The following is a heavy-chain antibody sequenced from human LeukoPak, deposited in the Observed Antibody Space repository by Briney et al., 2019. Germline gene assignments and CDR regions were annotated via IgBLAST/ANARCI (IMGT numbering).Heavy chain of an antibody. CDR1: GYTFTSYY. D-gene: IGHD3-3*01. V-gene: IGHV1-46*01. CDR3: ARSSTLRFLEWLPQYYFDY. CDR2: INPSGGST. J-gene: IGHJ4*02. Sequence: ASVKVSCKASGYTFTSYYMHWVRQAPGQGLEWMGIINPSGGSTSYAQKFQGRVTMTRDTSTSTVYMELSSLRSEDTAVYCCARSSTLRFLEWLPQYYFDYWGQGTLVTVFS.